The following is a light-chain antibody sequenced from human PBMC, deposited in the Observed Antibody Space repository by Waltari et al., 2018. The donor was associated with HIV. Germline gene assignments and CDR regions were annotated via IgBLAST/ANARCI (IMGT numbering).Light chain of an antibody. CDR2: AAS. CDR1: QGSSSY. Sequence: AVRLTQSPSTFSASTGALVTITCRASQGSSSYLAWYQQKPGTAPKLLIYAASILQSGVPSRFSASGSGTNFTLTINCLQSEDLATYYCQQYYNFPRTFGQGTKVEL. CDR3: QQYYNFPRT. V-gene: IGKV1-8*01. J-gene: IGKJ1*01.